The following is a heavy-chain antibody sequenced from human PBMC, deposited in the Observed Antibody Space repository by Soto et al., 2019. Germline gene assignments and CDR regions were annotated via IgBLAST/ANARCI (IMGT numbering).Heavy chain of an antibody. CDR1: GGSISSGDYY. V-gene: IGHV4-30-4*01. J-gene: IGHJ6*02. Sequence: SETLSLTCTVSGGSISSGDYYWSWNRQPPGKGLEWIGYIYYSGSTYYNPSLKSRVTISVDTSKNQFSLKLSSVTAADTAVYYCAREGYCSSTSCPLHLYGMDVWGQGTTVTAP. CDR2: IYYSGST. D-gene: IGHD2-2*01. CDR3: AREGYCSSTSCPLHLYGMDV.